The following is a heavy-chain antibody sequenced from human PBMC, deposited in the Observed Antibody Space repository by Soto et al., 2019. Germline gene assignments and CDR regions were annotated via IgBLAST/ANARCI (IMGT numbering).Heavy chain of an antibody. D-gene: IGHD6-13*01. V-gene: IGHV4-59*12. CDR2: IYYSGST. Sequence: SETLSLTCTVSGGSINSYYWSWIRQPPGMGLEWIGHIYYSGSTNYNPSLKSRVIISVDTSKNQFSLKLSSVTAADTAVYYCARTDSTRWYYFDYWGQGTLVTVSS. CDR3: ARTDSTRWYYFDY. J-gene: IGHJ4*02. CDR1: GGSINSYY.